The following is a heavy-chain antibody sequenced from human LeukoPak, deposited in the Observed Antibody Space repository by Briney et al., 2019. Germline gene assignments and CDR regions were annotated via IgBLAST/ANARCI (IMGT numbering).Heavy chain of an antibody. V-gene: IGHV3-7*01. J-gene: IGHJ4*02. CDR1: GFTFSSYW. Sequence: TGGSLRLSCAASGFTFSSYWMTWVRQAPGKGLEWVANIKQDGSVKYYVDSVKGRFTISRDNAKNSLYLQMNSLRAEDTAVYYCARVFSDLVGATRFDYWGQGTLVTVSS. CDR2: IKQDGSVK. CDR3: ARVFSDLVGATRFDY. D-gene: IGHD1-26*01.